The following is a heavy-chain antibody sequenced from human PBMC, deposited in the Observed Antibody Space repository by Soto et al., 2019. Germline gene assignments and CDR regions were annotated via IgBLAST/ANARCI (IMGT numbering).Heavy chain of an antibody. D-gene: IGHD3-9*01. J-gene: IGHJ4*02. Sequence: PSETLSLTCKVSGGSISSYYWSWIRQPPGKGLEWIGYIYYSGSTNYNPSLQTRDTISANTSKNQFSLQQWAVTAADTAVYYCARDRYASGYWGPGTRVTVS. CDR1: GGSISSYY. V-gene: IGHV4-59*01. CDR3: ARDRYASGY. CDR2: IYYSGST.